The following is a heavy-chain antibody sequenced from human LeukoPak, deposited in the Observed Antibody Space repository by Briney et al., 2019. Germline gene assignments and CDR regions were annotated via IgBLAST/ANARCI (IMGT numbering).Heavy chain of an antibody. CDR1: GFTFSNAW. Sequence: GGSLRLSCAASGFTFSNAWMSWVRQAPGKGLEWVGRIKSKTDGETTDYAAPVKGRFTISRDDSKNTLYLQMNSLKTEDTAVYYCTTGAGLFDYWGQGTLVTVSS. V-gene: IGHV3-15*01. J-gene: IGHJ4*02. CDR3: TTGAGLFDY. CDR2: IKSKTDGETT. D-gene: IGHD6-19*01.